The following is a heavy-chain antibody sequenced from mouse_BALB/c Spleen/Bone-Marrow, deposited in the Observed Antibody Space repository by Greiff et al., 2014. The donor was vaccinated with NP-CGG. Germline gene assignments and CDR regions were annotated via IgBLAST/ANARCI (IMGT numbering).Heavy chain of an antibody. CDR3: ARFPFYYGSSFYYFDY. CDR2: IAPGSDTT. Sequence: DLVKPGASGKLFRKAFGYSFTRYWIKWVKQRPGQGPWGKRRIAPGSDTTYYNEMFKGKATLTVDTSSTTAYIQLSSLSSEDSAVYFCARFPFYYGSSFYYFDYWGQGTTLTVSS. J-gene: IGHJ2*01. CDR1: GYSFTRYW. D-gene: IGHD1-1*01. V-gene: IGHV1S41*01.